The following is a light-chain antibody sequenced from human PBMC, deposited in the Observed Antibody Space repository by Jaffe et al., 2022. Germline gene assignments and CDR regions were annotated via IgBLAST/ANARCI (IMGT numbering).Light chain of an antibody. Sequence: QSVLTQPPSVSGAPGQRVTISCTGNSSNIAAGYDVHWYQDLPGTAPKLLIYANNNRPSGVPDRFSGSKSGTSASLAITGLQAEDEADYYCQSYDSSLNWVFGGGTKLTVL. CDR2: ANN. CDR1: SSNIAAGYD. V-gene: IGLV1-40*01. CDR3: QSYDSSLNWV. J-gene: IGLJ3*02.